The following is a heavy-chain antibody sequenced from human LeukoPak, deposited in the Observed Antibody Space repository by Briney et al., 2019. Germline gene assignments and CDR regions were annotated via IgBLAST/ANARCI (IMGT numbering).Heavy chain of an antibody. J-gene: IGHJ4*02. CDR2: IIPIFGTA. CDR1: GGTFSSYA. D-gene: IGHD6-6*01. CDR3: AQGYSSSLWGAGGYYFDY. Sequence: SVKVSCKASGGTFSSYAISWVRQAPGQGLEWMGGIIPIFGTANYAQKFQGRVTITADKSTSTAYMELSSLRSEDTAVYYCAQGYSSSLWGAGGYYFDYWGQGTLVTVSS. V-gene: IGHV1-69*06.